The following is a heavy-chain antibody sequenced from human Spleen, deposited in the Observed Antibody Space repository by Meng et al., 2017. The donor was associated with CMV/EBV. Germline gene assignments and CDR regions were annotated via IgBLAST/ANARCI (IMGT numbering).Heavy chain of an antibody. J-gene: IGHJ4*02. CDR2: IYYSGGT. CDR3: ARGSGGMTGFDS. CDR1: GGSISTGDYY. V-gene: IGHV4-31*03. D-gene: IGHD3-10*01. Sequence: SETLSLTCTVSGGSISTGDYYWSWIRQHPGKGLEWIGYIYYSGGTYYNPSLKSRSTISLDRSKNQFSLELISVTAADTAVFYCARGSGGMTGFDSWGQGTLVTVSS.